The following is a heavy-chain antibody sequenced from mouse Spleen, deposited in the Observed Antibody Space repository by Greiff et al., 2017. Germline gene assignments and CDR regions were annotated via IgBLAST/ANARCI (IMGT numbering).Heavy chain of an antibody. V-gene: IGHV2-6*01. Sequence: QVQLQQSGPGLVAPSQSLSITCTVSGFSLTSYGVDWVRQSPGKGLEWLGVIWGGGSTNYNSALKSRLSISKDNSKSQVFLKMNSLQTDDTAMYYCASEGYYGSSIFAYWGQGTLVTVSA. CDR3: ASEGYYGSSIFAY. CDR2: IWGGGST. J-gene: IGHJ3*01. CDR1: GFSLTSYG. D-gene: IGHD1-1*01.